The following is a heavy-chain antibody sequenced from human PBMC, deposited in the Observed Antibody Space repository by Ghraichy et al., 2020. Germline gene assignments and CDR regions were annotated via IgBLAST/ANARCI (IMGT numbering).Heavy chain of an antibody. J-gene: IGHJ4*02. D-gene: IGHD2-15*01. CDR3: ATSQVVVAATPTVTTD. Sequence: ASVKVSCKVSGYTLTELSMHWVRQAPGKGLEWMGGFDPEDGETIYAQKFQGRVTMTEDTSTDTAYMELSSLRSEDTAVYYCATSQVVVAATPTVTTDWGQGTLVTVSS. CDR2: FDPEDGET. V-gene: IGHV1-24*01. CDR1: GYTLTELS.